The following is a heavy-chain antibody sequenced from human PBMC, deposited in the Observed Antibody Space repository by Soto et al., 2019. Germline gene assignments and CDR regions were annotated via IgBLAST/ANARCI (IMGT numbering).Heavy chain of an antibody. Sequence: QVQLVESGGGVVQPGRSLRLSCAASGFTFSSYGMHWVRQAPGKGLEWVAVIWYDGSNKYYADSVKGRFTISRDNSKKALGVEMNRLGGGGRGGFYWGGGGGGYCSGGSCYSYYYYGMDVWGQGTTVTVSS. CDR2: IWYDGSNK. CDR3: GGGGGGYCSGGSCYSYYYYGMDV. CDR1: GFTFSSYG. D-gene: IGHD2-15*01. J-gene: IGHJ6*02. V-gene: IGHV3-33*01.